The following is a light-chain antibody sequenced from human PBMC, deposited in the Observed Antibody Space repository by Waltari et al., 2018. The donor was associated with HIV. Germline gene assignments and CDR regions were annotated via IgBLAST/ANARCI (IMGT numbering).Light chain of an antibody. Sequence: QSALTQPASVSGSPGQSITISCTGASSDIGNYKYVSWYQHHPGIAPKLIIYEDNKRPAWVSNRFSGSKSGKTASLTISGLQAEDESDYYCSSYTDSSVIFGGGTKVTVL. CDR1: SSDIGNYKY. V-gene: IGLV2-14*01. CDR3: SSYTDSSVI. CDR2: EDN. J-gene: IGLJ2*01.